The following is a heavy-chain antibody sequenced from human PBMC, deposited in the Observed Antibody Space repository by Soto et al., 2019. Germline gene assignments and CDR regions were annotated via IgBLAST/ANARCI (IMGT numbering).Heavy chain of an antibody. V-gene: IGHV3-33*01. CDR3: ARDSSGYYELNYNWFDP. Sequence: PGGSLRLSCAASGFTFSSYGMHWVRQAPGKGLEWVAVIWYDGSNKYYADSVKGRFTISRDNSKNTLYLQMNSLRAEDTAVYYCARDSSGYYELNYNWFDPWGQGTLVTVSS. CDR1: GFTFSSYG. CDR2: IWYDGSNK. J-gene: IGHJ5*02. D-gene: IGHD3-22*01.